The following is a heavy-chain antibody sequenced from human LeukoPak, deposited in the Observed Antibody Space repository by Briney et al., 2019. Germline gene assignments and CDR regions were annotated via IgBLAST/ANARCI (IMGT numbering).Heavy chain of an antibody. CDR3: ARNGYCSGGSCYTRIAFDI. CDR1: GYTFTSYY. CDR2: INPSGGST. V-gene: IGHV1-46*01. J-gene: IGHJ3*02. D-gene: IGHD2-15*01. Sequence: ASVKVSCKASGYTFTSYYMHWVRQAPGQGLEWMGIINPSGGSTSYAQKFQGRVTMTRDTSTSTVYMELSSLRSEDTAVYYCARNGYCSGGSCYTRIAFDIWGQGTMVTVSS.